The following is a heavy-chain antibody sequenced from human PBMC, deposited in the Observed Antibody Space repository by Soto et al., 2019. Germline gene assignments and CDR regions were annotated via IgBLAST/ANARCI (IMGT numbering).Heavy chain of an antibody. CDR2: INAGNGNT. CDR1: GYTFTIYA. V-gene: IGHV1-3*01. D-gene: IGHD6-13*01. J-gene: IGHJ6*02. CDR3: ARDPVLEYSSSWYGVNYYYGMDV. Sequence: ASVKVSCKASGYTFTIYAMHWVRQAPGQRLEWMGWINAGNGNTKYSQKFQGRVTITRDTSASTAYMELSSLRSEDTAVYYCARDPVLEYSSSWYGVNYYYGMDVWGQGTTVTVSS.